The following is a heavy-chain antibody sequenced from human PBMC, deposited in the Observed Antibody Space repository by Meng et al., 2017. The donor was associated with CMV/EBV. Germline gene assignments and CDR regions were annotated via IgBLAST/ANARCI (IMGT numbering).Heavy chain of an antibody. CDR1: GFTFRDHY. V-gene: IGHV3-72*01. J-gene: IGHJ4*02. CDR2: TRNKANSYTT. D-gene: IGHD1-26*01. Sequence: SCAASGFTFRDHYRDWVRQAPGKGVEWVGRTRNKANSYTTEYAASVKGRFTVSRDELENSLYLQMNSLKTEDTAVYYCAREVGAFDYWGQGILVTVSS. CDR3: AREVGAFDY.